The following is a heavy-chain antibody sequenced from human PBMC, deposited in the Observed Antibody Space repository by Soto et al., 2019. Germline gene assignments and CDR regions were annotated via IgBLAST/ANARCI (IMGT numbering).Heavy chain of an antibody. CDR2: ISSRSSTI. CDR1: GFSFSTYN. V-gene: IGHV3-48*02. J-gene: IGHJ4*02. D-gene: IGHD2-21*02. Sequence: GGSLRLSCAASGFSFSTYNMNWVRQAPGRGLEWVSYISSRSSTIYHADSVKGRFTISRDNAKNSLYLQMDSLRDEDTAVYYCARRLTTTVTAMGYWGQGTPVTVSS. CDR3: ARRLTTTVTAMGY.